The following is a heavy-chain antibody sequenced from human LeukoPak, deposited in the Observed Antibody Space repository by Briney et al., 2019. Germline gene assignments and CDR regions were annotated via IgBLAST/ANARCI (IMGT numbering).Heavy chain of an antibody. V-gene: IGHV1-69*01. CDR2: IIPIFGTA. CDR3: ARDLGCSGGSWCY. J-gene: IGHJ4*02. Sequence: SVKVSCKASGGTFSIYAISWVRQAPGQGLGWMGGIIPIFGTANYAQKFQGRVTITADESTSTAYMELSSLRSEDTAVYYCARDLGCSGGSWCYWGQGTLVTVSS. D-gene: IGHD2-15*01. CDR1: GGTFSIYA.